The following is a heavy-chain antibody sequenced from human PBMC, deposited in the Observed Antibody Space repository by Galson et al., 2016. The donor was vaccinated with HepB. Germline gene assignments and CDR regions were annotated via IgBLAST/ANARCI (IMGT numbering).Heavy chain of an antibody. V-gene: IGHV4-59*12. D-gene: IGHD3-3*01. CDR1: GGSISSYY. CDR2: IYYSGTT. J-gene: IGHJ5*02. Sequence: SETLSLTCSVSGGSISSYYWSWIRQPPGKGLEWIGYIYYSGTTHYNPSLKNRVSISVDTSKDQFSLKLRSVTAADTAVYYCARGVSYDFWSGYYSRFDTWGQGTLVTVSS. CDR3: ARGVSYDFWSGYYSRFDT.